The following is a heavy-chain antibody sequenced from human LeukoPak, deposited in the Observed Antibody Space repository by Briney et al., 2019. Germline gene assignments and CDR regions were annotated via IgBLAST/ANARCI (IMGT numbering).Heavy chain of an antibody. J-gene: IGHJ5*02. D-gene: IGHD2-21*02. V-gene: IGHV3-21*01. CDR3: ARTPRVVVTAPFDP. CDR1: GFTFSSYS. CDR2: ISSSSSYI. Sequence: GGSLRLSCAASGFTFSSYSTNWVRQAPGKGLEWVSSISSSSSYIYYADSVKGRFTISRDNAKNSLYLQMNSLRAEDTAVYYCARTPRVVVTAPFDPWGQGTLVTVSS.